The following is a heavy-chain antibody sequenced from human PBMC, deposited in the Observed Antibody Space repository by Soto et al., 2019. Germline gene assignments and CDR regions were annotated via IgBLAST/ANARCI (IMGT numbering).Heavy chain of an antibody. D-gene: IGHD3-22*01. CDR3: ARHIRYYDSSGSPIFDGMDV. Sequence: GESLKISCKGSGYSFTSYWIGWVRQMPGKGLEWMGIIYPGDSDTRYSPSFQGQVTISADKSISTAYLQWSSLKASDTAMYYCARHIRYYDSSGSPIFDGMDVWGQGTTVTVSS. CDR2: IYPGDSDT. V-gene: IGHV5-51*01. J-gene: IGHJ6*02. CDR1: GYSFTSYW.